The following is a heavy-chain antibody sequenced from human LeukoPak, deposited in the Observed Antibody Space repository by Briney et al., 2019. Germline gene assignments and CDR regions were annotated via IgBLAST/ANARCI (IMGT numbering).Heavy chain of an antibody. CDR2: IIPIFGTA. J-gene: IGHJ5*02. D-gene: IGHD2-8*01. CDR1: GGTFSSYA. CDR3: ARDRSNIVLMVYEENWFDP. Sequence: SVKVSCKASGGTFSSYAISWLRQAPGQGLEWMGRIIPIFGTANYAQKFQGRVTITTDESTSTAYMELSSLRSEDTAVYYCARDRSNIVLMVYEENWFDPWGQGTMVTVSS. V-gene: IGHV1-69*05.